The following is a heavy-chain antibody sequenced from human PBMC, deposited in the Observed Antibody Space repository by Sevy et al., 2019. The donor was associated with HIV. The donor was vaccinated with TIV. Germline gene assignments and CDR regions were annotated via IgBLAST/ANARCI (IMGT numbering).Heavy chain of an antibody. D-gene: IGHD4-17*01. Sequence: GGSLRLSCAASGFTFSTYTMNWVRQAPGKGLEWVSAISGSGGSTYYADSVKGRFTISRDNSKNTLYLQMNSLRAEDTAVYYCASVSPDYGDYYFDYWGQGTLVTVSS. CDR2: ISGSGGST. J-gene: IGHJ4*02. CDR3: ASVSPDYGDYYFDY. V-gene: IGHV3-23*01. CDR1: GFTFSTYT.